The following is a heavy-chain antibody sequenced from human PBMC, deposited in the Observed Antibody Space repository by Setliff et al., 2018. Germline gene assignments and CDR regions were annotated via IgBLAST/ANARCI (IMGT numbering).Heavy chain of an antibody. CDR2: IYHSGSI. CDR3: ARTGTYRYFDS. CDR1: GGSISSSNW. Sequence: SETLSLTCTVSGGSISSSNWWTWVRQPPGKGLEWIGEIYHSGSINYNPSLKSRVTMSVDKSKNQFSLKLTSVTAADTAVYYCARTGTYRYFDSWGQGSRVTVSS. D-gene: IGHD1-7*01. J-gene: IGHJ4*02. V-gene: IGHV4-4*02.